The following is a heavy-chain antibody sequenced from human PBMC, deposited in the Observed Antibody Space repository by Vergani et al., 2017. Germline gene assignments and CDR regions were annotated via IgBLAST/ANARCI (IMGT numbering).Heavy chain of an antibody. V-gene: IGHV4-39*01. CDR1: GGSISSSSYY. Sequence: QLQLQESGPGLVKPSETLSLTCTVSGGSISSSSYYWGWLRPPPGNGLEWIGSIYYSGSTYYNPSLKSRVTISVDTSKNQFSLKLSSVTAADTAVYYCARHGVTMVRGVITAIDYWGQGTLVTVSS. CDR2: IYYSGST. J-gene: IGHJ4*02. D-gene: IGHD3-10*01. CDR3: ARHGVTMVRGVITAIDY.